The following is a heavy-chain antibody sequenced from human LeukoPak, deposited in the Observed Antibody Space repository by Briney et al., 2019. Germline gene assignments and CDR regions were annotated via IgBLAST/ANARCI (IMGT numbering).Heavy chain of an antibody. V-gene: IGHV3-48*02. CDR2: ISNTGGTI. Sequence: GGSLRLSCVASGFPFSSYTMNWVRQAPGAGLEWISYISNTGGTIHYADSVKGRFTISRDNAKNSLYLQMNSLRDEDTAVYYCARASPWFDPWGQGTLVTVSS. CDR1: GFPFSSYT. CDR3: ARASPWFDP. J-gene: IGHJ5*02.